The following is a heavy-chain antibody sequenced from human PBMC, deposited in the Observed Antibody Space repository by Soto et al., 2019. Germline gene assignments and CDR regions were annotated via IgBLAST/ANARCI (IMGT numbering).Heavy chain of an antibody. CDR1: GGSISSGGYY. D-gene: IGHD3-22*01. CDR3: ARVLRYYDSSGYDNWFDP. J-gene: IGHJ5*02. CDR2: IYYSGST. V-gene: IGHV4-31*03. Sequence: NPSETLSLTCTVSGGSISSGGYYWSWIRQHPGKGLEWIGYIYYSGSTYYNPSLKSRVTISVDTSKNQFSLKLSSVTAADTAVYYCARVLRYYDSSGYDNWFDPWGQGTLVTVSS.